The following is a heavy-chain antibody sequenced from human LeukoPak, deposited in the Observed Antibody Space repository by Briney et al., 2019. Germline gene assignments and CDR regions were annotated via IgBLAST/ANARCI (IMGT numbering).Heavy chain of an antibody. J-gene: IGHJ4*02. Sequence: ASVKVSCKASGYTFTSYDINWVRQAPGQGLEWMGWMNPNSGNTGYAQKFQGRVTMTRKTSISTAYMELSSLRSEDTAVYYWARGPGSVGATTFDCWGQGTLVAVSS. D-gene: IGHD1-26*01. CDR1: GYTFTSYD. V-gene: IGHV1-8*01. CDR3: ARGPGSVGATTFDC. CDR2: MNPNSGNT.